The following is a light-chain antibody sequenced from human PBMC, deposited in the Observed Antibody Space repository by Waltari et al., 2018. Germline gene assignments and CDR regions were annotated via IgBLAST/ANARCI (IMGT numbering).Light chain of an antibody. CDR1: SGHSTYA. V-gene: IGLV4-69*02. CDR2: VDSNGGH. Sequence: QLVLTQSPSASASLGASVKLTCTLSSGHSTYAIACPQQQPGKGPRYLMKVDSNGGHFKGDGIPDRFSGSSSGTERYLTISSLQSDDEADYYCQTWVTGIRVVFGGGTKLTVL. J-gene: IGLJ2*01. CDR3: QTWVTGIRVV.